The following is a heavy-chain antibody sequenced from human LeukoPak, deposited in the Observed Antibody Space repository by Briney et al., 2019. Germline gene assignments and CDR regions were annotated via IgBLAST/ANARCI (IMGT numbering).Heavy chain of an antibody. D-gene: IGHD3-10*01. J-gene: IGHJ5*02. V-gene: IGHV1-2*02. CDR3: ARDYRFGELPYNWFDP. Sequence: GASVKVSCKASGYTFTGYYMHWVRQAPGQGLEWMGWINPNSGGTNYARKFQGRVTMTRDTSISTAYMELSRLRSDDTAVYYCARDYRFGELPYNWFDPWGQGTLVTVSS. CDR2: INPNSGGT. CDR1: GYTFTGYY.